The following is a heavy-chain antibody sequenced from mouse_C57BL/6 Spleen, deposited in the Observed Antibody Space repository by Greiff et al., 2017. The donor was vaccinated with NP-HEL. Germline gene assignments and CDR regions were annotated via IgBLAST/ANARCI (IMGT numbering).Heavy chain of an antibody. D-gene: IGHD1-1*01. CDR3: TSAPITTVVAPFAY. J-gene: IGHJ3*01. Sequence: DVHLVESGEGLVKPGGSLKLSCAASGFTFSSYAMSWVRQTPEKRLEWVAYISSGGDYIYYADTVKGRFTISRDNARNTLYLQMSSLKSEDTAMYYCTSAPITTVVAPFAYWGQGTLVTVSA. V-gene: IGHV5-9-1*02. CDR2: ISSGGDYI. CDR1: GFTFSSYA.